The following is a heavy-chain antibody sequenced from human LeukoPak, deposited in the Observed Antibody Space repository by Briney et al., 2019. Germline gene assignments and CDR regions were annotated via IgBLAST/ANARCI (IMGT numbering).Heavy chain of an antibody. CDR3: ARSGLGSWYDYSDY. CDR1: GYTFTSYD. V-gene: IGHV1-8*01. J-gene: IGHJ4*02. Sequence: ASVKVSCKASGYTFTSYDINWVRQATGQGLEWMGWMNPNSGNTGYAQKFQGRVTMTRNTSISTAYTELSSLRSEDTAVYYCARSGLGSWYDYSDYWGQGTLVTVSS. CDR2: MNPNSGNT. D-gene: IGHD6-13*01.